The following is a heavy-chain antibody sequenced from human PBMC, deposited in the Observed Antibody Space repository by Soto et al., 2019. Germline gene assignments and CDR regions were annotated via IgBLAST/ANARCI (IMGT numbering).Heavy chain of an antibody. CDR3: ARDQVDTARVPANYYYYYGMDV. V-gene: IGHV1-69*01. CDR2: IIPIFGTA. J-gene: IGHJ6*02. CDR1: GGTFSSYA. Sequence: QVQLVQSGAEVKKPGSSVKVSCKASGGTFSSYAISWVRQAPGQGLEWMGGIIPIFGTANYAQKFQGRVTLPADESMRIAYMEVRSLRSAGTAVYYCARDQVDTARVPANYYYYYGMDVWGQGTTVTVSS. D-gene: IGHD5-18*01.